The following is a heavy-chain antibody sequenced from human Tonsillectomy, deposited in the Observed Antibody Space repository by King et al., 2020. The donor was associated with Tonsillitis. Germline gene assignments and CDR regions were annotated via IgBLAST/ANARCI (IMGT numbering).Heavy chain of an antibody. J-gene: IGHJ3*02. CDR2: ISSTSIYT. V-gene: IGHV3-21*01. Sequence: VQLVESGGGLVKPGGSLRLSCAASGFTFNSYSMNWVRQAPGEGREWVSSISSTSIYTHYADSVKGRFTISRDNAKNSLFLQMNSLRAEDTAVYYCASRSGNFLSAFDIWGQGTMVTVSS. CDR1: GFTFNSYS. D-gene: IGHD1-26*01. CDR3: ASRSGNFLSAFDI.